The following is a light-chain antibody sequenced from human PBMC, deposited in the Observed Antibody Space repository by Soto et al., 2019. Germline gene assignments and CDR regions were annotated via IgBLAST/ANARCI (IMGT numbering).Light chain of an antibody. V-gene: IGKV1-5*03. Sequence: DIQMTQSPSTLSAFVGDRVTITCWASQSISSWLAWYQQKPGKAPNLLIYKASSLESGVPSRFSGSGSGTEFTLTISSLQPDDVATYYCQEYSSYSSWTFGQGTKV. CDR3: QEYSSYSSWT. J-gene: IGKJ1*01. CDR2: KAS. CDR1: QSISSW.